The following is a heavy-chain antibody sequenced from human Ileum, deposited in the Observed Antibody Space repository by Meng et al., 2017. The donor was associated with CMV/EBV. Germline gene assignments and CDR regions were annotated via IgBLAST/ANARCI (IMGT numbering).Heavy chain of an antibody. CDR3: AHRRGIEEYFQH. D-gene: IGHD6-13*01. V-gene: IGHV2-5*02. CDR2: IYWDDDK. Sequence: QVRLKESGPRLVKPTQTLTLTCTFSGFSLSTSGVGVGWIRQPPGKVLEWLALIYWDDDKRYSPSLKSRLTITKDTSKNQVVLTMTNMDPVDTATYYCAHRRGIEEYFQHWGQGTLVTVSS. J-gene: IGHJ1*01. CDR1: GFSLSTSGVG.